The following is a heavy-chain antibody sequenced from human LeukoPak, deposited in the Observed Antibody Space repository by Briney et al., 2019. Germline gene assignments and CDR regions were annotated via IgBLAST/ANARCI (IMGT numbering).Heavy chain of an antibody. V-gene: IGHV4-39*01. CDR2: IYYSGST. CDR3: ARSELVRREDRYCSGGSCYHLDYSDY. D-gene: IGHD2-15*01. Sequence: SETLSLTCTVSGGSISSSSYYWGWIRQPPGKGLEWIGSIYYSGSTYYNPSLKSRVAISVDTSKNQFSLKLSSVTAADTAVYYCARSELVRREDRYCSGGSCYHLDYSDYWGQGTLVTVSS. CDR1: GGSISSSSYY. J-gene: IGHJ4*02.